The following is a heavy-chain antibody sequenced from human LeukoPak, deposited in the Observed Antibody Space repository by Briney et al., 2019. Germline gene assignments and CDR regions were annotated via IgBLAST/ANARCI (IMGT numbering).Heavy chain of an antibody. CDR1: GFTFSSYA. D-gene: IGHD4-11*01. CDR2: ISGSGGST. V-gene: IGHV3-23*01. Sequence: GGSLRLSCAASGFTFSSYAMSWVRQAPGKGLEWVSAISGSGGSTYYADSVKGRFTISRDSSKNTLYLQMNSLRAEDTAVYYCARAFSNYYYYYYGMDVWGQGTTVTVSS. CDR3: ARAFSNYYYYYYGMDV. J-gene: IGHJ6*02.